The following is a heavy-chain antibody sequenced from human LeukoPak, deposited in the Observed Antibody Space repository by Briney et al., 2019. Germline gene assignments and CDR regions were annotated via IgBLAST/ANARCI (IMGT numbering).Heavy chain of an antibody. CDR1: GFTFSTYS. V-gene: IGHV3-30*01. D-gene: IGHD1-14*01. Sequence: GGSLRLSCSLSGFTFSTYSIHWVRQGPGKGLEWVTFLSFDGTTKYFADCVEGPFAVSRDISQNRLYLQLNNLTFEDTAVYYCTKVRLPSRNSLPHFGHWGQGTLVTVSS. CDR2: LSFDGTTK. CDR3: TKVRLPSRNSLPHFGH. J-gene: IGHJ4*02.